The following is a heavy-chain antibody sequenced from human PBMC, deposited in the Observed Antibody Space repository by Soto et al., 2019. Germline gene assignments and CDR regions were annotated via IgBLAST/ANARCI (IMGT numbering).Heavy chain of an antibody. D-gene: IGHD3-3*01. V-gene: IGHV3-30*18. CDR2: ISYDGSNK. CDR1: GFTFSSYG. CDR3: AKEGYYDFWSGYRTKYYFAY. J-gene: IGHJ4*02. Sequence: QVQLVESGGGVVQPGRSLRLSCAASGFTFSSYGMHWVRQAPGKGLEWVAVISYDGSNKYYADSVKGRFTISRDNSKNTLYLQMNSLRAEDTAVYYCAKEGYYDFWSGYRTKYYFAYWGQGTLVTVCS.